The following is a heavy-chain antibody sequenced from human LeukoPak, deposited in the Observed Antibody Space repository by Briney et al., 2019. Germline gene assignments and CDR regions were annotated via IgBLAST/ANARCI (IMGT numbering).Heavy chain of an antibody. Sequence: PSETLSLTCTVSGGSISTYYWNWIRRPPGKGLEWIGYVYYSGRTNYNPSLKSRVTISIDTSKSQFSLKLSSVTAADTAVCYCAGRDDYVWGSYRRTNDAFDIWGQGTMVTVSS. J-gene: IGHJ3*02. D-gene: IGHD3-16*02. CDR3: AGRDDYVWGSYRRTNDAFDI. CDR2: VYYSGRT. V-gene: IGHV4-59*01. CDR1: GGSISTYY.